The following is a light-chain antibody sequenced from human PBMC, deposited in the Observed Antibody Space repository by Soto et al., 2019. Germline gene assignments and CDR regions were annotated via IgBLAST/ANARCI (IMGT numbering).Light chain of an antibody. V-gene: IGLV2-8*01. J-gene: IGLJ1*01. CDR3: ASYAGSNNLGV. Sequence: QSALTQPPSASGSPGQSVTISCTGTSSDVGGYNYVSWYQQHAGRAPKPIIFEVTKRPSGVPDRFSGSKSGNTASLTVSGLQADDEDDYYCASYAGSNNLGVFGTGTKVTVL. CDR2: EVT. CDR1: SSDVGGYNY.